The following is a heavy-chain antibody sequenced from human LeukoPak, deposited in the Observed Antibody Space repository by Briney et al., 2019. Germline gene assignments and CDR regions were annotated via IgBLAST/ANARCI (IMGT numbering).Heavy chain of an antibody. D-gene: IGHD3-10*01. V-gene: IGHV4-34*01. J-gene: IGHJ5*02. CDR3: ARNGEMFHKPRALGFRWFDP. Sequence: PSETLSLTCAVYGGSFSDYYWSWIRQPPGKGLEWIGEINHSGSTNYNPSLKSRVTISVDTSKNQFSLKLSSVTAADTAVYYCARNGEMFHKPRALGFRWFDPWGQGTLVTVSS. CDR1: GGSFSDYY. CDR2: INHSGST.